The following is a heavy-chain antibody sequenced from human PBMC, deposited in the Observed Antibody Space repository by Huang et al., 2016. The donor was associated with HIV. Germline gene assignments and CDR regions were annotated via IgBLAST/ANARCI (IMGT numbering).Heavy chain of an antibody. J-gene: IGHJ4*02. Sequence: QVQLQESGPGLVKPSQTLSLTCTVAGDSIRSGGYYWTWIRQSPAKGLEWIGYINYRGSSDYNPSLKSLVSISIDAFKNRVSLKLKSVTVADTAVYYCARAPATHSVFFYWGQGTLVTVSA. CDR3: ARAPATHSVFFY. V-gene: IGHV4-30-4*08. CDR2: INYRGSS. D-gene: IGHD3-3*01. CDR1: GDSIRSGGYY.